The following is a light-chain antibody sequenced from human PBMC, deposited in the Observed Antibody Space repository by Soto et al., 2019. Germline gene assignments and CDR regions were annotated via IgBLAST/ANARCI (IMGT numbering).Light chain of an antibody. V-gene: IGLV2-23*01. J-gene: IGLJ2*01. CDR1: SSDVGSYNL. Sequence: QSALTQPASVSGSPGQSITISCTGTSSDVGSYNLVSWYQQHPGKAPKLMIYEGSKRPSGVSNRFSGSKSGNTASLTISGLQAEDEADYYCCSYAGYSTVVFGRGTKLTVL. CDR3: CSYAGYSTVV. CDR2: EGS.